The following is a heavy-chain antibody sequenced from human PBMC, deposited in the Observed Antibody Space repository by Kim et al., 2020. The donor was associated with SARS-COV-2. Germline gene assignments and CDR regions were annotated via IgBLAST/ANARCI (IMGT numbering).Heavy chain of an antibody. D-gene: IGHD2-2*01. CDR1: GYTFTSYG. J-gene: IGHJ4*02. V-gene: IGHV1-18*04. CDR2: ISAYNGNT. CDR3: ARDHGSTSYGVYFDY. Sequence: ASVKVSCKASGYTFTSYGISWVRQAPGQGLEWMGWISAYNGNTNYAQKLQGRVTMTTDTSTSTAYMELRSLRSDDTAVYYCARDHGSTSYGVYFDYWGQGTLVTVSS.